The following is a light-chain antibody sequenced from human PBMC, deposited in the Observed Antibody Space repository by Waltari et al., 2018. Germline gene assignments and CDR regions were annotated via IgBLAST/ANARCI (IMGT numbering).Light chain of an antibody. J-gene: IGLJ1*01. V-gene: IGLV2-11*01. Sequence: QSALTQPRSVSGSPGQSVTISCTGPSSDVGGYNYVSWSQQHPGKVPKLMIYDVSKRPSGVPDRFSGSKSGNTASLTISGLQAEDEADYYCCSYAGSYSFVFGTGTKVTVL. CDR2: DVS. CDR3: CSYAGSYSFV. CDR1: SSDVGGYNY.